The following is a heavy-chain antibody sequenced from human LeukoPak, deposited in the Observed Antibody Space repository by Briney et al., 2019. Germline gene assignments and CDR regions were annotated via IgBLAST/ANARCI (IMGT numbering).Heavy chain of an antibody. Sequence: GGSLRLSCAASEFNFGDYYMGWIRQAPGKGLEWVSHISSSSSYTKYADSVKGRFTISRDNARNSLYLQMNSLRAEDTAVYYCARDALSWHAAERHAVGSTWGQGTLVTVSS. J-gene: IGHJ5*02. CDR2: ISSSSSYT. D-gene: IGHD6-13*01. V-gene: IGHV3-11*06. CDR3: ARDALSWHAAERHAVGST. CDR1: EFNFGDYY.